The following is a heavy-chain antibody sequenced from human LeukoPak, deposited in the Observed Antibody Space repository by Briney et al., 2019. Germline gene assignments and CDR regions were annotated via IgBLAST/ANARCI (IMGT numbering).Heavy chain of an antibody. Sequence: GGSLRLSCAASGFTFSNSNMNWVRQAPGKGLEWVSYISSSSSTIYYADSVKGRFTISRDNAKNSLSLQLNSLRDEDTAVYFCAKVIRGGYGMDVWGQGTTVTVSS. CDR1: GFTFSNSN. D-gene: IGHD3-10*01. J-gene: IGHJ6*02. V-gene: IGHV3-48*02. CDR2: ISSSSSTI. CDR3: AKVIRGGYGMDV.